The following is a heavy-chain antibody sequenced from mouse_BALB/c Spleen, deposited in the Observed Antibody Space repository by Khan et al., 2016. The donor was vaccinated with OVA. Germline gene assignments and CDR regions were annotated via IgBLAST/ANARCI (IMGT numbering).Heavy chain of an antibody. Sequence: EVELVESGGGLVQPGGSRKLSCAASGFTFSNFGMHWFRQAPEKGLEWVAYISSGSSTIYYADTVKGRVTISRDNPKNTLFLQMTSLRSEDTAMYYCTRDYYGSSYVAYWGQGTLVTVSA. CDR3: TRDYYGSSYVAY. CDR1: GFTFSNFG. V-gene: IGHV5-17*02. CDR2: ISSGSSTI. D-gene: IGHD1-1*01. J-gene: IGHJ3*01.